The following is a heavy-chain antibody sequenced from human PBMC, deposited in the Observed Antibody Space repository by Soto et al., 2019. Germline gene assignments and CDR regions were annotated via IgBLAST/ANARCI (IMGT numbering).Heavy chain of an antibody. CDR3: ARKDYSDYHGMDV. CDR1: GDSISNDDYY. CDR2: IHYRGST. V-gene: IGHV4-30-4*01. J-gene: IGHJ6*02. D-gene: IGHD4-4*01. Sequence: QVQLQESGPGLVKPSQTLSLTCTVSGDSISNDDYYWNWIRQPPGKGLEWIGYIHYRGSTNYNPSLKSRLTRSVDMSKNQFSLNLSSVTAADTAVYYCARKDYSDYHGMDVWGPGITVTV.